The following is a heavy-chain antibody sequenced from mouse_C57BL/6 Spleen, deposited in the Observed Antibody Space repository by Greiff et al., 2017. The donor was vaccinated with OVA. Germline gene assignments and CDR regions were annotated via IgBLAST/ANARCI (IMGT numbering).Heavy chain of an antibody. CDR1: GYTFTSYW. J-gene: IGHJ3*01. V-gene: IGHV1-50*01. CDR2: IDPSDSYT. CDR3: ARSRDGYRFAY. D-gene: IGHD2-3*01. Sequence: VQLQQPGAELVKPGASVKLSCKASGYTFTSYWMQWVKQRPGQGLEWIGEIDPSDSYTTYNQKFKGKATLTIDTSSSTAYMQLSSLTSEDSAVYYCARSRDGYRFAYWGQGTLVTVSA.